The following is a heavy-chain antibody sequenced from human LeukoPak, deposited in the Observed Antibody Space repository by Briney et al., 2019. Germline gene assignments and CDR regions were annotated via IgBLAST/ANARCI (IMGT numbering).Heavy chain of an antibody. V-gene: IGHV1-2*02. CDR2: INPNSGGA. Sequence: ASVKVSCKASGYTFTGHYMHWVRQAPGQGLEWMGWINPNSGGANYAQKFQGRVTMTRDTSISTAYMELSRLRSDDTAVYYCARAPRWLQLDFDYWGQGTLVTVSS. CDR3: ARAPRWLQLDFDY. J-gene: IGHJ4*02. CDR1: GYTFTGHY. D-gene: IGHD5-24*01.